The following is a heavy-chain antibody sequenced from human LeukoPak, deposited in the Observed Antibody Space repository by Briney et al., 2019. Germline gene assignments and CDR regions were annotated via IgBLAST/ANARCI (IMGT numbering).Heavy chain of an antibody. D-gene: IGHD6-13*01. J-gene: IGHJ4*02. CDR2: ISSSGSTI. CDR3: AREFAEQQLVRHVDY. CDR1: GFTFSSYE. Sequence: GGSLRLSCAASGFTFSSYEMNWVRQAPGKGLERVSYISSSGSTIYYADSVKGRFTISRDNAKNSRYLQMNSLRAEDTAVYYCAREFAEQQLVRHVDYWGQGTLVTVSS. V-gene: IGHV3-48*03.